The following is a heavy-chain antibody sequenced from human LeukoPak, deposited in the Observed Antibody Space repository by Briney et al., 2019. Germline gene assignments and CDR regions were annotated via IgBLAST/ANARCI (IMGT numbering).Heavy chain of an antibody. D-gene: IGHD5-18*01. CDR3: ATRRGYSYGFDAFDI. J-gene: IGHJ3*02. CDR2: IYTSGST. CDR1: GGSISTYY. V-gene: IGHV4-4*07. Sequence: SETLSLTCTVSGGSISTYYWSWIRQPAGKGLEWIGRIYTSGSTNYNPSLKSRVTMSVDTSKNQFSLKLSSVTAADTAVYYCATRRGYSYGFDAFDIWGQGTMVTVSS.